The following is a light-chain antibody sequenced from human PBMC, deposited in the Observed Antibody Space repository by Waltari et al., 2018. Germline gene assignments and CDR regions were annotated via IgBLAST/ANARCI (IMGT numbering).Light chain of an antibody. CDR3: HQYDTTPIT. CDR1: QTILYNTNNKNY. V-gene: IGKV4-1*01. J-gene: IGKJ5*01. CDR2: WAS. Sequence: DIVMTQSPDSLAVSLGERATINCQSSQTILYNTNNKNYLAWYQQKPRQPPKLLLYWASSRESGVPDRFSGSGSGTDFTLTISSLQAEDVAVYYCHQYDTTPITFGQGTRLEIK.